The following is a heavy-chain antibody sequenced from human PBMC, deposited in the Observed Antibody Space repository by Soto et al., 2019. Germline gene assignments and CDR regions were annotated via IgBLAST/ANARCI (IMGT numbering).Heavy chain of an antibody. CDR1: GYTFTSYT. D-gene: IGHD6-13*01. Sequence: QVPLVQSGAEEKKPGASVKVSCKASGYTFTSYTMHWVRQAPGQRLEWMGWINAGNGNTKYSQKFQGRVTITRDTSASTAYMDLSSLRSEDTAVYYCARERGIPNWFDPWGQGTLVTVSS. J-gene: IGHJ5*02. V-gene: IGHV1-3*05. CDR2: INAGNGNT. CDR3: ARERGIPNWFDP.